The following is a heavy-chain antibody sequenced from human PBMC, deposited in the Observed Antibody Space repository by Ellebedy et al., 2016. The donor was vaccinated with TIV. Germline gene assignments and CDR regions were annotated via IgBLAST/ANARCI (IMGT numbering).Heavy chain of an antibody. D-gene: IGHD1-26*01. CDR2: IYPADSDT. CDR3: ARVGPRGALHQKYFDL. V-gene: IGHV5-51*01. CDR1: GYGFTSHW. J-gene: IGHJ2*01. Sequence: GESLKISCKTSGYGFTSHWIGWVRPMPGKGLEWIGIIYPADSDTKYSPSFQGHVSISADRSLNTAYLQWNSLEASDSAMYYCARVGPRGALHQKYFDLWGRGTLVTVSS.